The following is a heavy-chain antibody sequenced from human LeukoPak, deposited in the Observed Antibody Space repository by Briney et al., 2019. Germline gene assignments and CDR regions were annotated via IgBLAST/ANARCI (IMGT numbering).Heavy chain of an antibody. Sequence: PGGSLRLSCAAPGFTVSSNYMSWVRQAPGKGLEWVSVIYSGGSTYYADSVKGRFTISRDNSKNTLYLQMNSLRAEDTAVYYCARLTAGVGATYDAFDIWGQGTMVTVSS. CDR2: IYSGGST. CDR3: ARLTAGVGATYDAFDI. D-gene: IGHD1-26*01. V-gene: IGHV3-53*01. J-gene: IGHJ3*02. CDR1: GFTVSSNY.